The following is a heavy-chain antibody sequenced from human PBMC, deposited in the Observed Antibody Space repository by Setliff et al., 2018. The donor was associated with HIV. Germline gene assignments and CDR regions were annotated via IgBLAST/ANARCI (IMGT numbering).Heavy chain of an antibody. CDR3: ARAYNVYDYRFDSSGYDY. Sequence: GGSLRLSCAASGFTFSSYWMSWVRQAPGKGLEWVANIKEDGSESYYVDSVKGRFIASTDNARNSLFLEMNSLRAEDMAVYYCARAYNVYDYRFDSSGYDYWGQGTLVTVSS. D-gene: IGHD3-22*01. V-gene: IGHV3-7*03. J-gene: IGHJ4*02. CDR2: IKEDGSES. CDR1: GFTFSSYW.